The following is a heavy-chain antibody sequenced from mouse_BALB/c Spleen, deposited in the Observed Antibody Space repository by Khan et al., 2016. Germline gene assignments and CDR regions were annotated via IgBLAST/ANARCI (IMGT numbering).Heavy chain of an antibody. CDR2: ILPGTGST. V-gene: IGHV1-9*01. Sequence: QVQLKQSGAELMKPGASVKISCKATGYTFSRYWIEWVKERPGHGLAWIGAILPGTGSTNYNEKLKGKATFTAETSSNTAYIQHSSLTSEDSAVYYGARVAYWGLGTLVTVSA. J-gene: IGHJ3*01. CDR1: GYTFSRYW. CDR3: ARVAY.